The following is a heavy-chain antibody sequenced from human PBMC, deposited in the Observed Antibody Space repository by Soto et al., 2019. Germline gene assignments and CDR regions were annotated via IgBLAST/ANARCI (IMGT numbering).Heavy chain of an antibody. Sequence: EVQLVESGGGLVQPGGSLRLSCAASGFTFSSYSMNWVRQAPGKGLEWVSYISSRSSTIYYADSVKGRFTIARDNAKNSLYLQMNSLRAEDMAVYYCARHPERIAQIGWFDPWGQGTLVTVSS. CDR3: ARHPERIAQIGWFDP. D-gene: IGHD6-13*01. V-gene: IGHV3-48*01. CDR1: GFTFSSYS. J-gene: IGHJ5*02. CDR2: ISSRSSTI.